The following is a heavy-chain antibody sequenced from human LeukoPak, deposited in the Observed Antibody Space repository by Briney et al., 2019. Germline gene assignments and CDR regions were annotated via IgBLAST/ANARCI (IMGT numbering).Heavy chain of an antibody. CDR3: ARDLNYYDSSDYYLDY. J-gene: IGHJ4*02. V-gene: IGHV1-69*13. Sequence: SVKVSCKASGGTFSSYAISWVRQAPGQGLEWMGGIIPIFGTANYAQKFQGRVTITADESTSTAYMELSSLRSEDTAVYYCARDLNYYDSSDYYLDYWGQGTLVTVSS. CDR2: IIPIFGTA. D-gene: IGHD3-22*01. CDR1: GGTFSSYA.